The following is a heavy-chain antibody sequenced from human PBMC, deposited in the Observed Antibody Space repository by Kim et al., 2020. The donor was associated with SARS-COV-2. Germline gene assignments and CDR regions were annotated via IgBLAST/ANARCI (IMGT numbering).Heavy chain of an antibody. V-gene: IGHV3-23*01. CDR1: GFTFRDYA. D-gene: IGHD2-8*01. J-gene: IGHJ5*02. CDR2: ISANGRST. CDR3: ALHISTIS. Sequence: GGSLRLSCAASGFTFRDYAINWLRQTPGKGLEWVSGISANGRSTYYADSVKGRFTISRDNSKYTLFLQMNSLRGDDTAVYYCALHISTISWGQGTPVTVS.